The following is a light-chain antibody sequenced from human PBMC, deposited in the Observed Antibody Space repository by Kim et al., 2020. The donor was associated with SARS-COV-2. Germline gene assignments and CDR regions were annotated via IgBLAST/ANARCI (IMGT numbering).Light chain of an antibody. CDR2: QDT. J-gene: IGLJ3*02. CDR3: QAWDNTWV. V-gene: IGLV3-1*01. Sequence: VSVSPGQTVTITCSGDKVGDKYSAGYQQQPGQAPVLVIYQDTKRKEGIPERFVGSNSGNTATLTISGAQAMDEADYYCQAWDNTWVFGGGTQLTV. CDR1: KVGDKY.